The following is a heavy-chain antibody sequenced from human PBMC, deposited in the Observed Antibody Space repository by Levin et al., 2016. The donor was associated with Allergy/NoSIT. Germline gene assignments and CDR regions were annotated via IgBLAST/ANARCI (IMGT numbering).Heavy chain of an antibody. CDR2: INHSGST. CDR3: ARGGITMVRDNWFRP. CDR1: GGSFSGYY. Sequence: SETLSLTCAVYGGSFSGYYWSWIRQPPGKGLEWIGEINHSGSTNYNPSLKSRVTISVDTSKNQFSLKLSSVTAADTAVYYCARGGITMVRDNWFRPLGPGNPGHRLL. J-gene: IGHJ5*02. D-gene: IGHD3-10*01. V-gene: IGHV4-34*01.